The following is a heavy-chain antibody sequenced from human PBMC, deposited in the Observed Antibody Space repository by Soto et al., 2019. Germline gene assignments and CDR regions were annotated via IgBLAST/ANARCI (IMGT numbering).Heavy chain of an antibody. CDR1: GFSLSTSGVG. J-gene: IGHJ5*02. Sequence: SGPTLVNPTQTLTLTCTFSGFSLSTSGVGVGWIRQPPGKALEWLALIYWDDDKRYSPSLKSRLTITKDTSKNQVVLTMTNMDPVDTATYYCAHRIVPMVRGVILHTPFDPWGQGTLVTVSS. CDR2: IYWDDDK. CDR3: AHRIVPMVRGVILHTPFDP. D-gene: IGHD3-10*01. V-gene: IGHV2-5*02.